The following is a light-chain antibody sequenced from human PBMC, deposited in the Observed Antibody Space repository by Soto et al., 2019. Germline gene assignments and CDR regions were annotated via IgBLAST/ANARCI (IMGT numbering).Light chain of an antibody. V-gene: IGKV1-8*01. Sequence: AIRMTQSPSSFSASTGDRVTITCQASQGISSYLAWYQQKPGKAPKLLIYAASTLQSGVPSRFSGRGSGTDFTLTISCLQSEDFATYYCQQYYSYPQTFGQGTKLEIK. CDR1: QGISSY. CDR3: QQYYSYPQT. J-gene: IGKJ2*01. CDR2: AAS.